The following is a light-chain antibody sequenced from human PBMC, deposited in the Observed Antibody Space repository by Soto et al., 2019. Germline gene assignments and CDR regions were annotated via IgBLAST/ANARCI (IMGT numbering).Light chain of an antibody. CDR1: QGLANY. CDR3: QKYNSAPRT. Sequence: DIQITQCPSSVSSSVGERVTITCRASQGLANYLAWYQHKPGKVPNLLIYAASTLQSGVPSRFSGGGSGTDFTLTISSLQPEDVATYYCQKYNSAPRTFGQGTKVDI. J-gene: IGKJ1*01. CDR2: AAS. V-gene: IGKV1-27*01.